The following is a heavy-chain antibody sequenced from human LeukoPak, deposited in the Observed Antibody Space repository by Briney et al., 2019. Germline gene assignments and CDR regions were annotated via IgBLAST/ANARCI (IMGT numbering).Heavy chain of an antibody. CDR2: IYPGDSDA. Sequence: GESLKISCKGSGYSFSSYWIGWMRQMPGKGLEWMGVIYPGDSDARYSPSFQGQVTISADKSISTAYLQWSSLKASDTAMYFCARSRDSSSSYYFDYWGQGTLVTVSS. J-gene: IGHJ4*02. D-gene: IGHD6-6*01. CDR1: GYSFSSYW. CDR3: ARSRDSSSSYYFDY. V-gene: IGHV5-51*01.